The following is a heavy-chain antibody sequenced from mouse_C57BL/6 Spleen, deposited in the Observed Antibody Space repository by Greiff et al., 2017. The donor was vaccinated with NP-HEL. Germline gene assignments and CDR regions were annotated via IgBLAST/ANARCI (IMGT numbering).Heavy chain of an antibody. J-gene: IGHJ2*01. CDR1: GYAFSSSW. D-gene: IGHD1-1*01. CDR2: IYPGDGDT. V-gene: IGHV1-82*01. CDR3: ARSGHYYGSSYNY. Sequence: QVQLQQSGPELVKPGASVKISCKASGYAFSSSWMNWVKQRPGKGLEWIGRIYPGDGDTNYNGKFKGKATLTADKSSSTAYMQLSSLTSEDSAVYFCARSGHYYGSSYNYWGQGTTLTVSS.